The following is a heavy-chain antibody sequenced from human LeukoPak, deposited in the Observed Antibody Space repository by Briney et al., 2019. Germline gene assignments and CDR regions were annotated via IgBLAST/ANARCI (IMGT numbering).Heavy chain of an antibody. CDR2: IYTSGST. V-gene: IGHV4-4*07. CDR1: GGSISSYY. D-gene: IGHD2-21*02. Sequence: GTLSLTCTVSGGSISSYYWSWIRQPAGKGLEWIGRIYTSGSTNYNTSLKSRVTMSVDTSKNQFSLKLSSVTAADTAVYYCARDFCGGDCYLGGYYFDYWGQGTLVTVSS. CDR3: ARDFCGGDCYLGGYYFDY. J-gene: IGHJ4*02.